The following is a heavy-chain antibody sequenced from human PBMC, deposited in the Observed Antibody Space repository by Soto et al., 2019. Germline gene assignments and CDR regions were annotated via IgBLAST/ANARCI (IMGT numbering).Heavy chain of an antibody. CDR3: ARAIDYDILTGYPAPPDY. CDR1: GFTFSSYD. CDR2: IGTAGDT. J-gene: IGHJ4*02. Sequence: GGSLRLSCAASGFTFSSYDMHWVRQATGKGLEWVSAIGTAGDTYYPGSVKGRFTISRENAKNSLYLQMNSLGAGDTAVYYCARAIDYDILTGYPAPPDYWGQGTLVTVSS. D-gene: IGHD3-9*01. V-gene: IGHV3-13*04.